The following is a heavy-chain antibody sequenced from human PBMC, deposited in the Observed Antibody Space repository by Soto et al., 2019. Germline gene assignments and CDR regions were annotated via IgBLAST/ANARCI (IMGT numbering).Heavy chain of an antibody. D-gene: IGHD3-22*01. CDR1: GYTFTSYA. Sequence: GASVKVSCKASGYTFTSYAMHWVRRAPGQRLEWMGWINAGNGNTKYSQKFQGRVTITRDTSASTAYMELSSLRSEDTAVYYCARRDSSGYYGDYFDYWGQGTLVTVSS. CDR3: ARRDSSGYYGDYFDY. CDR2: INAGNGNT. J-gene: IGHJ4*02. V-gene: IGHV1-3*01.